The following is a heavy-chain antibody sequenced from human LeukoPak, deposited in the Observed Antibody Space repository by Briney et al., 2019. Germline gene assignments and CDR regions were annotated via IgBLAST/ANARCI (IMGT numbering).Heavy chain of an antibody. CDR2: IYHSGST. D-gene: IGHD2-15*01. V-gene: IGHV4-38-2*01. CDR3: ARQDLYYYYMDV. CDR1: GYAISSGYY. Sequence: SETLSLTCAVFGYAISSGYYRGGIRQPPGKGLERIGCIYHSGSTYYNPSLKSRVTISVDTSKNQFSLKLSSETAADTAVYYCARQDLYYYYMDVWGKGTTVTVSS. J-gene: IGHJ6*03.